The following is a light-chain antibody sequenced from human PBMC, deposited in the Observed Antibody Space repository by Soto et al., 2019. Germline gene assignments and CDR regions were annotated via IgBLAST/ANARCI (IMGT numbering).Light chain of an antibody. CDR3: QQFHISRT. CDR2: GAS. CDR1: QSLNARY. V-gene: IGKV3-20*01. J-gene: IGKJ1*01. Sequence: EIVLTQSPGTLSLSPGERATLSCRASQSLNARYLAWYQVKPGQAPRLLFYGASSRATGIPDRLIGSGSGTDFTLTITGLEPEDFAVYYCQQFHISRTFGQGTKVDIK.